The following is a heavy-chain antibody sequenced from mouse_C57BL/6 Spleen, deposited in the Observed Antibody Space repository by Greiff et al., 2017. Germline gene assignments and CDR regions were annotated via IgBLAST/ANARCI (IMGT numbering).Heavy chain of an antibody. CDR2: IDPANGNT. J-gene: IGHJ2*01. CDR3: AQITTVVGDYLGY. V-gene: IGHV14-3*01. D-gene: IGHD1-1*01. Sequence: VQLKESVAELVRPGASVKLSCTASGFNIKNSYMHWVKQRPEQGLEWIGRIDPANGNTKYAPKFQGKATITADTSSNTAYLQLSSLTSEDTAIYYCAQITTVVGDYLGYWGQGTTLTVSS. CDR1: GFNIKNSY.